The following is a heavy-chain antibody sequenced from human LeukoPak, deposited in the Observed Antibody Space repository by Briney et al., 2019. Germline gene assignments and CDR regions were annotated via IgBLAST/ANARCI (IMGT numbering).Heavy chain of an antibody. CDR2: IYYSGST. D-gene: IGHD6-13*01. CDR1: GGSISSGVYY. CDR3: ALFSIAAAGALDP. V-gene: IGHV4-31*03. Sequence: PSETLSLTCTVSGGSISSGVYYWSWIRQHPGKGLEWIGYIYYSGSTYYNPSLKSRVTISVDTSKNQFSLKLSSVTAADTAVYYCALFSIAAAGALDPWGQGTLVTVSS. J-gene: IGHJ5*02.